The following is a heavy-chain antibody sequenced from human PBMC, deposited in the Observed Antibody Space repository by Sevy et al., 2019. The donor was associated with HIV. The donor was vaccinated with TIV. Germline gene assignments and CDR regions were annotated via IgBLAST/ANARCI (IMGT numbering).Heavy chain of an antibody. CDR1: GFTFSNYW. Sequence: GGSLRLSCAASGFTFSNYWMSWVRQAPGKGLEWVANIKEDGSENYYVDSVKGRFTISRDNAKNSLYLQMNSLRVEDTAVYYCASLPNNYYDISGSSGDDAFDIWGQGTRVTVSS. CDR3: ASLPNNYYDISGSSGDDAFDI. J-gene: IGHJ3*02. V-gene: IGHV3-7*01. CDR2: IKEDGSEN. D-gene: IGHD3-22*01.